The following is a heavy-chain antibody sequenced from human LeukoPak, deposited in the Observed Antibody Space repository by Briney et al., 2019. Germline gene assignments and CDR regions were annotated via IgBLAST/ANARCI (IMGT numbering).Heavy chain of an antibody. J-gene: IGHJ4*02. CDR1: XXXXXXXX. V-gene: IGHV1-18*01. Sequence: VXVSCKASXXXXXXXXXSWVXXAPGXXLEWMGWISAYNGNTNYAQKLQGRVTMTTDTSTSTAYMELRSLRSDDTAVYYCARDHGGDDYWGQGTLVTVSS. D-gene: IGHD3-16*01. CDR3: ARDHGGDDY. CDR2: ISAYNGNT.